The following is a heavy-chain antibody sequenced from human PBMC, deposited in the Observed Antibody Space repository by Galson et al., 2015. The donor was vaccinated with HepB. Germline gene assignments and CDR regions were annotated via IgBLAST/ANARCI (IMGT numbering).Heavy chain of an antibody. D-gene: IGHD3-16*02. V-gene: IGHV3-64*02. CDR1: GFTFSSYA. CDR3: ARERRDYVWGSYRKWLDP. CDR2: ITSNGGST. J-gene: IGHJ5*02. Sequence: SLRLSCAASGFTFSSYAMHWVRQAPGKGLEYVSAITSNGGSTYYADSVKGRFTVSRDNSKNTLYLQMGSLRAEDMAVYYCARERRDYVWGSYRKWLDPWGQGTLVTVSS.